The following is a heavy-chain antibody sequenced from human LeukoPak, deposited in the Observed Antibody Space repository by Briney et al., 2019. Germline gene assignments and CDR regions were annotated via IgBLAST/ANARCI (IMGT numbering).Heavy chain of an antibody. V-gene: IGHV3-33*08. CDR3: ARDLEIGSSSYYFDY. J-gene: IGHJ4*02. CDR2: IWYDGSNK. D-gene: IGHD3-3*01. CDR1: GFTFSTYG. Sequence: PGRSLRLSCAASGFTFSTYGMHWVRQAPGKGLDWVAVIWYDGSNKYYADSVRGRFTISRDNFKNTLYLQMNSLRAEDTAVYYCARDLEIGSSSYYFDYWGQGTLVTVSS.